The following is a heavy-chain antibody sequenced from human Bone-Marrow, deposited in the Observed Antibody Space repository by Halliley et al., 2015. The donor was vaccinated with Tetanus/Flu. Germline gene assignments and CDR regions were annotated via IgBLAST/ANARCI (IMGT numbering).Heavy chain of an antibody. D-gene: IGHD1-26*01. CDR3: ATLDLLGGDTDD. Sequence: QLVQSGAEVKKAGSTVKVSCKTSRATLSSNTFTWVRQAPGQGLEWMGAIIPTLRTTTYAQKFHGRVTITADRSSSTSYMGLSGLTPEDTAVYYCATLDLLGGDTDDWGPGTLVTVSS. J-gene: IGHJ4*02. V-gene: IGHV1-69*06. CDR1: RATLSSNT. CDR2: IIPTLRTT.